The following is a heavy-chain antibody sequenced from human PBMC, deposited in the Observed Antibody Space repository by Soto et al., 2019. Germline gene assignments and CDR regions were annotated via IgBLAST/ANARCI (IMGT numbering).Heavy chain of an antibody. CDR3: ARHGSPVAGTGWLDS. V-gene: IGHV4-59*08. CDR1: GDSISSYY. Sequence: KTSETLSLTCTVSGDSISSYYWSWIRQPPGKGLEWIGYIFYTGSTNYNPSLQSRVTISVDTSMNQFYLNLNSLTAADTAVYYCARHGSPVAGTGWLDSWGQGTLVTVSS. CDR2: IFYTGST. J-gene: IGHJ4*02. D-gene: IGHD6-19*01.